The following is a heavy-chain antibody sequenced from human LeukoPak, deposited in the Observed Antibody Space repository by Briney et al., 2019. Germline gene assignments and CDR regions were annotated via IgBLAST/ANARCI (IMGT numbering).Heavy chain of an antibody. J-gene: IGHJ4*02. V-gene: IGHV3-48*03. D-gene: IGHD2-2*01. CDR2: IISIGSTI. CDR1: GFTFSSYE. CDR3: ARDLGYCSSTSYSSYFDY. Sequence: GGSLRLSCAAAGFTFSSYEMNWVSQAPGEGREWVSYIISIGSTIYYADSVKGRFTISRHNAKNSLYLQMHSLRAEDKTVYYCARDLGYCSSTSYSSYFDYWGQGTLVTVSS.